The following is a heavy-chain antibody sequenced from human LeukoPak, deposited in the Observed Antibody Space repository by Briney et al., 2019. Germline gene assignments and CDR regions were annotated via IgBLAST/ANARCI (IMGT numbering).Heavy chain of an antibody. Sequence: GGSLRLSCAASGFTFSSYWMSWVRQAPGKGLEWVANIKQDGSEKYYVDSVKGRFTISRDNAKNSLYLQMNSLRAEDTAVYYCARDGYYGSEIFPDYFDYWGQGTLVTVSS. CDR1: GFTFSSYW. CDR3: ARDGYYGSEIFPDYFDY. V-gene: IGHV3-7*01. D-gene: IGHD3-10*01. J-gene: IGHJ4*02. CDR2: IKQDGSEK.